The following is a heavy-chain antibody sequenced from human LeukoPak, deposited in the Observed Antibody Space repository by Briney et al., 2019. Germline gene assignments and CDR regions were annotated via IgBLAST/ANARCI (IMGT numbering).Heavy chain of an antibody. CDR1: GFTFSSYA. V-gene: IGHV3-23*01. CDR3: AKDFRRFGELLLYYYYGMDV. CDR2: ISGSGGST. D-gene: IGHD3-10*01. J-gene: IGHJ6*02. Sequence: GGSLRLSCAASGFTFSSYAMSWVRQAPGKGLEWVSAISGSGGSTYYADSVKGRFTISRDNSENTLYLQMNSLRAEDTAVYYCAKDFRRFGELLLYYYYGMDVWGQGTTVTVSS.